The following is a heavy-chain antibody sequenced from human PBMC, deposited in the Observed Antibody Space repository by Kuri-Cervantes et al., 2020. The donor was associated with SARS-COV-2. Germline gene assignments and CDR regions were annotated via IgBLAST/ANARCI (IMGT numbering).Heavy chain of an antibody. Sequence: SETLSLTCTVSGGSISSYYWSWIRQPPGKGLEWIGYIYYSGSTNYNPSLKSRVTISVDTSKNQFSLKLSSVTAADTAVYYCARGFCGGDCYSYYYYYMDVWGKGTTVTVSS. CDR2: IYYSGST. V-gene: IGHV4-59*01. CDR3: ARGFCGGDCYSYYYYYMDV. J-gene: IGHJ6*03. CDR1: GGSISSYY. D-gene: IGHD2-21*01.